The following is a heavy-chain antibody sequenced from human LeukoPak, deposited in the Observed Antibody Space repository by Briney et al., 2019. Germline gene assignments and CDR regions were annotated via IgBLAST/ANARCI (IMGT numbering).Heavy chain of an antibody. Sequence: GASVKVSCKASGYTFTSYYMHWVRQAPGQGLEWMGIINPSGGSTSYAQKFQGGVTMTRDTSTSTVYMELSSLRSEDTAVYYCARALEMGGEGWYPRGAFDIWGQGTMVTVCS. V-gene: IGHV1-46*01. CDR3: ARALEMGGEGWYPRGAFDI. CDR1: GYTFTSYY. D-gene: IGHD2-15*01. J-gene: IGHJ3*02. CDR2: INPSGGST.